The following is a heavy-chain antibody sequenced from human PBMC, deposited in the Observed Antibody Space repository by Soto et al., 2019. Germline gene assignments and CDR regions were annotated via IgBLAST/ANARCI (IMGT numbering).Heavy chain of an antibody. CDR1: GYTFTGYY. CDR3: ARGHSRVTMVRGVQPGNWFDP. D-gene: IGHD3-10*01. V-gene: IGHV1-2*04. CDR2: INPNSGGT. J-gene: IGHJ5*02. Sequence: ASVKVSCKASGYTFTGYYMHWVRQAPGQGLEWMGWINPNSGGTNYAQKFQGWVTMTRDTSISTAYMELSRLRSDDTAVYYCARGHSRVTMVRGVQPGNWFDPWGQGTLVTSPQ.